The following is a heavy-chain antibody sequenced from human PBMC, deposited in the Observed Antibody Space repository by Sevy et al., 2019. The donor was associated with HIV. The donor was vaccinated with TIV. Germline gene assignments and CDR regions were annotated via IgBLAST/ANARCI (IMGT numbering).Heavy chain of an antibody. Sequence: ASVKVSCKASGYTFTGYYMHWVRQAPGQGLEWMGWINPNSGGTNYAQKFQGRVTMTRDTSISTAYMELSRQRSDDTAVYYCAKSSRYCSSTSCYTYYYYYYGMDVWGQGTTVTVSS. D-gene: IGHD2-2*02. J-gene: IGHJ6*02. CDR2: INPNSGGT. CDR1: GYTFTGYY. V-gene: IGHV1-2*02. CDR3: AKSSRYCSSTSCYTYYYYYYGMDV.